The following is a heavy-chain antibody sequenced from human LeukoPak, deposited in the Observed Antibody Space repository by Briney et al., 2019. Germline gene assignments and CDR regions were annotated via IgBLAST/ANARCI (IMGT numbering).Heavy chain of an antibody. D-gene: IGHD2-15*01. CDR2: ISYDGSNK. Sequence: GGSLRLSCAASGFTFSSYGMHWVRRAPGGGLEGVAVISYDGSNKYYADSVKGRFTISRDNSKNTLYLQMNSLRAEDTAVYYCAKDLAVVVVAATWFDYWGQGTLVTVSS. CDR1: GFTFSSYG. J-gene: IGHJ4*02. V-gene: IGHV3-30*18. CDR3: AKDLAVVVVAATWFDY.